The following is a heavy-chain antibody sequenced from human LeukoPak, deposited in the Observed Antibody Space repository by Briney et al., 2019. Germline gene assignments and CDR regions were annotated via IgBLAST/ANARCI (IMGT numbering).Heavy chain of an antibody. CDR2: MIPNSGDT. V-gene: IGHV1-2*03. CDR1: GYTLIRYY. D-gene: IGHD2-21*01. Sequence: VASVTVTFKTAGYTLIRYYLNSGPEAPGQGLEWMGWMIPNSGDTNYAPSFQGRVTMTSDTSISTAYMDLSSLTSDDTAVYYCARQVGVCGDDFDIWGQGTLVTVSS. CDR3: ARQVGVCGDDFDI. J-gene: IGHJ4*02.